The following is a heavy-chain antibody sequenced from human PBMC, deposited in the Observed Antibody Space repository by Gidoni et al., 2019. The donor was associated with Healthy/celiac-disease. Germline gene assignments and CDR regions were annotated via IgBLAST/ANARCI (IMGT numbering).Heavy chain of an antibody. V-gene: IGHV3-30-3*01. D-gene: IGHD2-21*02. J-gene: IGHJ4*02. Sequence: QVQLVESGGGVVQPGRSLRLSCAASGFTFSSYAMHWVRQAPGKGLEWVAVISYDGSNKYYADSVKGRFTISRDNSKNTLYLQMNSLRAEDTAVYYCARSVVTPSPLYFDYWGQGTLVTVSS. CDR3: ARSVVTPSPLYFDY. CDR2: ISYDGSNK. CDR1: GFTFSSYA.